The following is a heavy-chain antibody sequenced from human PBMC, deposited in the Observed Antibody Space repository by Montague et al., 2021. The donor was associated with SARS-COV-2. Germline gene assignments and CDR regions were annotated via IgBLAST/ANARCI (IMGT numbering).Heavy chain of an antibody. D-gene: IGHD2-21*01. J-gene: IGHJ6*02. CDR1: GFIFSSYD. CDR3: ARDRDWDDWCGMDV. CDR2: ISSSGGGSTK. Sequence: SLRLSCAASGFIFSSYDMNWVRQAPGKGLEWISYISSSGGGSTKHYTDSVQGRFTISRDNAKNSLYLQMNSLRVEDTAIYYCARDRDWDDWCGMDVWGQGTTVTVSS. V-gene: IGHV3-48*03.